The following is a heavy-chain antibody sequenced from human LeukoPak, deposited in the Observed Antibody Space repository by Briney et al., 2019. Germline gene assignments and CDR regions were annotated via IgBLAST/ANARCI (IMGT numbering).Heavy chain of an antibody. D-gene: IGHD3-22*01. J-gene: IGHJ4*02. Sequence: GGSLRLSCAASGFAFSTYWMHWVRHAPGKGPVWVSRISPDGRDTIYADSVKGRFTMSRDNAKNSLYLQMNSLRAEDTAVYYCARDFPPYYYDSSGYFDYWGQGTLVTVSS. CDR1: GFAFSTYW. CDR3: ARDFPPYYYDSSGYFDY. CDR2: ISPDGRDT. V-gene: IGHV3-74*01.